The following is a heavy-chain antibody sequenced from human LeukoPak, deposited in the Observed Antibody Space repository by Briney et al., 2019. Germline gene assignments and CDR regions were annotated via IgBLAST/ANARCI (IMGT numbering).Heavy chain of an antibody. CDR2: VSYVGSNK. J-gene: IGHJ6*02. V-gene: IGHV3-30*04. CDR1: GFTFSSSA. CDR3: ARDKIQLWSGDYYYGMDV. D-gene: IGHD5-18*01. Sequence: GGSLRLSCAASGFTFSSSAMHWVRQAPGRGLEWVAIVSYVGSNKYYAESVKGRFTISRDNSKSTLYLQMNSLRVEDAAVYYCARDKIQLWSGDYYYGMDVWGQGTTVTVSS.